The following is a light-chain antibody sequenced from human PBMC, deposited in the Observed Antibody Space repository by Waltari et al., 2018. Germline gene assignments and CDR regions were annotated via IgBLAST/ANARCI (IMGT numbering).Light chain of an antibody. J-gene: IGKJ1*01. CDR2: GAS. Sequence: IVLTQSPGTLSLSPGERATLPCRASQSVSSSYLAWYQQKPGQAPRVLTHGASNRATGIPDRFSGSGSGTDFTLTISRLEPEDFAVYYCQQYGSSPWTFGQGTKVEIK. CDR3: QQYGSSPWT. CDR1: QSVSSSY. V-gene: IGKV3-20*01.